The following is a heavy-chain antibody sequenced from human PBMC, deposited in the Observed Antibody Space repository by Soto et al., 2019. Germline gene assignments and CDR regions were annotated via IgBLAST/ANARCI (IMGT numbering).Heavy chain of an antibody. CDR1: GYTFTSYG. CDR3: ARDALAGRYNWNWGADY. J-gene: IGHJ4*02. Sequence: QVQLVQSGAEVKKPGASVKVSCKASGYTFTSYGISWVRQAPGQGLEWMGWISAYNGNTNYAQKLQGRVTITTDTSTSTGYMELRSLRSDDTAVYYCARDALAGRYNWNWGADYWGQGTLVTVSS. CDR2: ISAYNGNT. D-gene: IGHD1-7*01. V-gene: IGHV1-18*04.